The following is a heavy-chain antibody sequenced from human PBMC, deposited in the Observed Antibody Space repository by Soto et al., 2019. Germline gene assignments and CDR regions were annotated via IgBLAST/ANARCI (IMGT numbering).Heavy chain of an antibody. CDR2: IIPIFGTP. CDR3: ARDRDDDVAGNYYKRIDC. J-gene: IGHJ4*02. Sequence: QVQLVQSGAEVKKPGCSVKVSCKASGGIFSTYAISWLRQAPGQGLEWMGGIIPIFGTPNYAQRFQGRVTINAYESTSTAYMELSRLRSKNTAVYYSARDRDDDVAGNYYKRIDCWGQVTVVTVSS. V-gene: IGHV1-69*01. D-gene: IGHD3-10*01. CDR1: GGIFSTYA.